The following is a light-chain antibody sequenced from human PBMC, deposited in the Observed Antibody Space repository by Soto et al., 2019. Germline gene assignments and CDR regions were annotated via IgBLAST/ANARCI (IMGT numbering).Light chain of an antibody. Sequence: DIVMTQTPLFLSVTPGQPASISCKSGQSLMHRDGQTYLYWYLQKPGQPPQLLIYDVSERFSGVPKRFNGSGSGTGFTLKLARVEADDVGVYSCMQGIELPPTYGQGTRLEIK. CDR2: DVS. CDR3: MQGIELPPT. V-gene: IGKV2D-29*01. CDR1: QSLMHRDGQTY. J-gene: IGKJ5*01.